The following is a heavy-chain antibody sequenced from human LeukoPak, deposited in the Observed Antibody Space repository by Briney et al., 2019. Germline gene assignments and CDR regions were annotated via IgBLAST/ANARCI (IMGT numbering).Heavy chain of an antibody. Sequence: GGSLRLSCAASGFTFSSHWMHWVRQAPGKGLVWVSRINSDGRSTDYAASVKGRFTISRDNTKNTLYLQMNSLRAEDTAVYYCASSLGPLTEYWGQGTLVTVSS. CDR2: INSDGRST. V-gene: IGHV3-74*01. CDR1: GFTFSSHW. D-gene: IGHD3-16*01. CDR3: ASSLGPLTEY. J-gene: IGHJ4*02.